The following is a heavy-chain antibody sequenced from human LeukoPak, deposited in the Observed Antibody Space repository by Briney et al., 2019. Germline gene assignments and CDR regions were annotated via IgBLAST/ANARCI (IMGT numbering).Heavy chain of an antibody. D-gene: IGHD3-3*01. CDR3: ARGPGSGYPYYFDY. CDR1: GASISSYY. Sequence: SETLSLTCTVSGASISSYYWSWIRQPAGKGLEWIGRIYTSGSTNYNPSLKSRVTMSVDTSKNQFSLKLSSVTAADTAVYYCARGPGSGYPYYFDYWGQGALVTVSS. J-gene: IGHJ4*02. V-gene: IGHV4-4*07. CDR2: IYTSGST.